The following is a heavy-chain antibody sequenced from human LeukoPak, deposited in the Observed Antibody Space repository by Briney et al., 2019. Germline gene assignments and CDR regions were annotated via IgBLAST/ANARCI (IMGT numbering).Heavy chain of an antibody. CDR1: GYTFTNYY. Sequence: GASVKVSCKASGYTFTNYYVHWVRQAPGQGLEWMGIINPSGASTSYAQKFQGRVTMTRDTSISTAYMELSRLRSDDTAVYYCASKWVTYYYNSSYYHYPTDVFDIWGQGTMVTVSS. CDR2: INPSGAST. D-gene: IGHD3-22*01. J-gene: IGHJ3*02. CDR3: ASKWVTYYYNSSYYHYPTDVFDI. V-gene: IGHV1-46*01.